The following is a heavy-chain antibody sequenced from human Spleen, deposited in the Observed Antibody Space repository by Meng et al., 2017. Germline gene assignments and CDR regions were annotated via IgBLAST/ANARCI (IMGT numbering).Heavy chain of an antibody. CDR3: ARDLAWVLFDY. Sequence: GESLKISCAASGFTFTDHSMHWVRQAPGKGLEWISRIVSDGGITTYADSVEGRFTVSRDNAKNTLYLQMNSLGADDTAVYYCARDLAWVLFDYWGQGALVTVSS. J-gene: IGHJ4*02. CDR2: IVSDGGIT. D-gene: IGHD3-3*01. V-gene: IGHV3-74*01. CDR1: GFTFTDHS.